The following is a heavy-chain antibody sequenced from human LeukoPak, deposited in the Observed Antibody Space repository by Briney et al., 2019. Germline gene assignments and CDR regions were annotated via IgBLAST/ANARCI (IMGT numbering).Heavy chain of an antibody. CDR3: ARAGGYSSVIIDY. Sequence: SETLSLTCTVSGGSISTYYWSWIRQPAGKGLEWIGRIYTSGNTNYNPSLKRRLTISVDPSKNQFSLRLNSVTAADTAMYYCARAGGYSSVIIDYWGQGTLVTVSS. V-gene: IGHV4-4*07. CDR2: IYTSGNT. J-gene: IGHJ4*02. D-gene: IGHD5-18*01. CDR1: GGSISTYY.